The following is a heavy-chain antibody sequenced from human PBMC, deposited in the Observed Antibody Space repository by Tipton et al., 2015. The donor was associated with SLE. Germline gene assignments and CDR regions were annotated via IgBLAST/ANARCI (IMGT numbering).Heavy chain of an antibody. CDR3: ASGVRYSSGQSAFDI. CDR1: GGSISSSSYY. D-gene: IGHD6-25*01. CDR2: ISYSEST. J-gene: IGHJ3*02. V-gene: IGHV4-39*07. Sequence: TLSLTCTVSGGSISSSSYYWGWIRQPPGKGLERIGGISYSESTNYNPSLKSRVTISVDTSKSQFSLKLSSVTSADTAVYYFASGVRYSSGQSAFDIWGQGTMVCLSS.